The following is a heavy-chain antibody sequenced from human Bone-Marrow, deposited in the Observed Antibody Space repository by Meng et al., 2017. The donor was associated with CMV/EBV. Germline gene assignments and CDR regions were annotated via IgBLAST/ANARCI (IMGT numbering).Heavy chain of an antibody. CDR2: ISGSGGST. CDR3: AKEGSCWYYGMDV. V-gene: IGHV3-23*01. D-gene: IGHD3-10*01. Sequence: GESLKISCAASGFTFSSYAMSWVRQAPGKGLEWVPAISGSGGSTYYADSVKGRFTISRDNSKNTLYLQMNSLRAEDTAVYYCAKEGSCWYYGMDVWGQGTTVTVSS. CDR1: GFTFSSYA. J-gene: IGHJ6*02.